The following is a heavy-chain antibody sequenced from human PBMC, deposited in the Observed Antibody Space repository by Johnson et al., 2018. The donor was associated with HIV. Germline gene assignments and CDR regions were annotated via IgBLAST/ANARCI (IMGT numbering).Heavy chain of an antibody. V-gene: IGHV3-30*04. Sequence: VQLVESGGGVVQPGRSLRFSCAASGFTFSTYVMHWVRQAPGKGLEWVAVISYDGSNKHYADSVKGRFTISRDNSKNTLYLQMNSLRAEDTAVYFCARAGYYVGAFDIWGQGTMVTVSS. CDR3: ARAGYYVGAFDI. CDR2: ISYDGSNK. CDR1: GFTFSTYV. D-gene: IGHD1-26*01. J-gene: IGHJ3*02.